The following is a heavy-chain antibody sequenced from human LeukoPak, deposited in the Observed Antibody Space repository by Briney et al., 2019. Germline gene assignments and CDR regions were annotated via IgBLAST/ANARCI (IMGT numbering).Heavy chain of an antibody. CDR3: ARDQSIGVVIITALDI. D-gene: IGHD3-3*01. Sequence: GGSLRLSCAGSGFTFSSYSMNWVRQAPGKGLEWVSSISSSSSYIYYADSVKGRFTISRDNAKNSLYLQMNSLRAEDTAVYYCARDQSIGVVIITALDIWGQGTMVTVSS. V-gene: IGHV3-21*01. J-gene: IGHJ3*02. CDR2: ISSSSSYI. CDR1: GFTFSSYS.